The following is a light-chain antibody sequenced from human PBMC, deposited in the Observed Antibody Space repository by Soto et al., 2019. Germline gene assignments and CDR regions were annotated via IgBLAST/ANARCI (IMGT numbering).Light chain of an antibody. Sequence: IHKTQAPATLSASVGDRVTITCRASQSITNRLAWYQQRPGKAPELLIYDASILQGGVPSRFSGSGSGTEFTLSISSLQPGDFASYYCQQDYCTRATVGQGTRLEVK. V-gene: IGKV1-5*01. CDR2: DAS. J-gene: IGKJ5*01. CDR1: QSITNR. CDR3: QQDYCTRAT.